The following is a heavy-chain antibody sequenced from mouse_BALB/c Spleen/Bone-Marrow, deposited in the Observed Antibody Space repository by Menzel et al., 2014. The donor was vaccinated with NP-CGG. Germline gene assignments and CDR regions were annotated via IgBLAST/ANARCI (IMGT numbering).Heavy chain of an antibody. J-gene: IGHJ1*01. V-gene: IGHV1S135*01. CDR1: GYVFTSYN. CDR3: ARFDPNYYGSSYGYFDV. Sequence: VQLKQSGPELVKPGASVKVSCKASGYVFTSYNMYWVKQSHGKSLEWIGYIDPYNGGTSYNQKFKGKAALTVDKSSSTAYMHLNSLTSEDSAAYYCARFDPNYYGSSYGYFDVWGAGTTVTVSS. CDR2: IDPYNGGT. D-gene: IGHD1-1*01.